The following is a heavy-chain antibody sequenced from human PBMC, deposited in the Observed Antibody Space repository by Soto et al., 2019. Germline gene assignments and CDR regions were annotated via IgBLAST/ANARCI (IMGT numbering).Heavy chain of an antibody. CDR3: ARESEDHTSNFEY. J-gene: IGHJ4*02. Sequence: EVQLVESGGGLVKPGGSLRLSCAASGFTFTRYSMNWVRQAPGKGLEWVSSISSTTNYIYYGDSMKGRFTISRDNAKNSLELEMNSLRAEDTAVYYCARESEDHTSNFEYWGQGTLVTVSS. CDR1: GFTFTRYS. V-gene: IGHV3-21*06. CDR2: ISSTTNYI.